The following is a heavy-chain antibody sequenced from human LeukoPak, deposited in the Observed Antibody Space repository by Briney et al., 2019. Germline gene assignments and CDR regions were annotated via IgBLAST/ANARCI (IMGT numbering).Heavy chain of an antibody. CDR3: ARDNSVGDIARWFDP. J-gene: IGHJ5*02. V-gene: IGHV1-46*01. D-gene: IGHD3-10*01. Sequence: ASEKVSCKASGYTFINNWMHWVRQAPGQGLEWIGLINPTGTGTLYAQKFQGRVTMTRDMSTSTDYMELSSLRSEDTAVYYCARDNSVGDIARWFDPWGRGTLVTVSS. CDR1: GYTFINNW. CDR2: INPTGTGT.